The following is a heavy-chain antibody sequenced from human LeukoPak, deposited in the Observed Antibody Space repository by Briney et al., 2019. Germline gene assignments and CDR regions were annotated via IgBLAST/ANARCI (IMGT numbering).Heavy chain of an antibody. CDR3: AREAGYCSSTSCPHWFDP. V-gene: IGHV1-69*13. CDR2: ISPIFGTA. Sequence: SVKVSCKASGGTFSSYAISWVRQAPGQGLEWMGGISPIFGTANYAQKFQGRVTITADESTSTAYMELSSLRSEDTAVYYCAREAGYCSSTSCPHWFDPWGQGTLVTVSS. CDR1: GGTFSSYA. J-gene: IGHJ5*02. D-gene: IGHD2-2*01.